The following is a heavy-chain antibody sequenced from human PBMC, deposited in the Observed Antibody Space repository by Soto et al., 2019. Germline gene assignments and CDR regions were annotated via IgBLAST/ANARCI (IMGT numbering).Heavy chain of an antibody. CDR1: GFTFSNAW. V-gene: IGHV3-15*07. D-gene: IGHD3-22*01. J-gene: IGHJ2*01. CDR2: IKSKTDGGTT. CDR3: TTDNYYDSSGYSVAYWYFDL. Sequence: ESGGGLVKPGGSLRLSCAASGFTFSNAWMNWVRQAPGKGLEWVGRIKSKTDGGTTDYAAPVKGRFTISRDDSKNTLYLQMNSLKTEDTAVYYCTTDNYYDSSGYSVAYWYFDLWGRGTLVTVSS.